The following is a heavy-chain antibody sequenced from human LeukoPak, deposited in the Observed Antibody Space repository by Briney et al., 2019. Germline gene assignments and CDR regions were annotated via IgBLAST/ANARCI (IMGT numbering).Heavy chain of an antibody. D-gene: IGHD5-24*01. CDR2: FDPEDGET. Sequence: ASVKVSCKVSGYTLTELSMHWVRQAPGKGLEWMGGFDPEDGETIYAQKFQGRVTMTEDTSTDTAYMELSSLRSEDTAVYYCATSSVPPHTNGYNLEFDYWGGETRHTVPS. V-gene: IGHV1-24*01. CDR1: GYTLTELS. J-gene: IGHJ4*02. CDR3: ATSSVPPHTNGYNLEFDY.